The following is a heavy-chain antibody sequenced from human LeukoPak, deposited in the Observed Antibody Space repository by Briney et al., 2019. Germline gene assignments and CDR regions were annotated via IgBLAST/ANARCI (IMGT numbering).Heavy chain of an antibody. Sequence: ASVKVSCKAAGRNFSSYVISRVRQAPGQGLEWMGGIIPIFGTANYAQKFQGRVTITADESTSTAYMELSSLRSEDTAVYYCARDPREPYHYYGMDVWGQGTTVTVSS. CDR1: GRNFSSYV. D-gene: IGHD1-14*01. CDR3: ARDPREPYHYYGMDV. J-gene: IGHJ6*02. CDR2: IIPIFGTA. V-gene: IGHV1-69*13.